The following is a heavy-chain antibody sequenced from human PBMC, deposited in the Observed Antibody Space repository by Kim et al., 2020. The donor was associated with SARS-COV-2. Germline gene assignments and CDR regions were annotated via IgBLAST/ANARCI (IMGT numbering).Heavy chain of an antibody. D-gene: IGHD2-15*01. CDR2: ISSSGSTI. V-gene: IGHV3-48*03. Sequence: GGSLRLSCAASGFTFSSYEMNWVRQAPGKGLEWVSYISSSGSTIYYADSVKGRFTISRDNAKNSLYLQMNSLRAEDTAVYYCARDGRADSATARMDVWGQGTTLTVSS. CDR3: ARDGRADSATARMDV. CDR1: GFTFSSYE. J-gene: IGHJ6*02.